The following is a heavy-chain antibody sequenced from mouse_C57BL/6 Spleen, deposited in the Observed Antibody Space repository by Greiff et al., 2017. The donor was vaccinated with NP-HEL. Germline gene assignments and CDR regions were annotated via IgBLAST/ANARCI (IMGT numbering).Heavy chain of an antibody. CDR1: GYSITSGYY. D-gene: IGHD1-1*01. V-gene: IGHV3-6*01. J-gene: IGHJ1*03. Sequence: EVQLVESGPGLVKPSQSLSLTCSVTGYSITSGYYRNWFRQFLGNKLEWMGYISYDGSNNYNPSLKNRISVARDTSKNQLFLKLNSVTTEDTATCYCAGSSDGSSEPDWYFGVWGTGATVTVSS. CDR3: AGSSDGSSEPDWYFGV. CDR2: ISYDGSN.